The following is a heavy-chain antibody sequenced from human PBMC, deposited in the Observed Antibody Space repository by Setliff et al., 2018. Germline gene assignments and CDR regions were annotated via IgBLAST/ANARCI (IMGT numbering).Heavy chain of an antibody. V-gene: IGHV4-34*01. CDR2: INHSGIT. CDR3: ARESAGDESVRHLYYTDV. Sequence: PSETLSLTCTVYGVSFSDYYWGWVRQSPGKGLDWIGEINHSGITSYNPSLKSRVTISMDTSKNQFSLGLTSVTAADTAVYYCARESAGDESVRHLYYTDVWGRGTTVTVSS. CDR1: GVSFSDYY. D-gene: IGHD1-1*01. J-gene: IGHJ6*03.